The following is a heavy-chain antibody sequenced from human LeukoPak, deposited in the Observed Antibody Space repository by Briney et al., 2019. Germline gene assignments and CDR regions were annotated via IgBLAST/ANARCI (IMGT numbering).Heavy chain of an antibody. V-gene: IGHV4-39*01. Sequence: SETLSLTCTVSGGSISSSSYYWGWIRQPPGKGLEWIGSIYYSGITYYNPSLKSRVTISVDTSKNQFSLKLSSVTAADTAVYYCATLRDGYNSAYWGQGTLVTVSS. D-gene: IGHD5-24*01. J-gene: IGHJ4*02. CDR1: GGSISSSSYY. CDR2: IYYSGIT. CDR3: ATLRDGYNSAY.